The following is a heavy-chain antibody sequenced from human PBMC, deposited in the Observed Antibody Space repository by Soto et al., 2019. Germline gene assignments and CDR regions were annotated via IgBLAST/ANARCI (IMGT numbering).Heavy chain of an antibody. V-gene: IGHV3-43*01. CDR3: GKDSALDGYSYYIDH. CDR1: GFTFDDYA. Sequence: GGSLRLSCAASGFTFDDYAMHWVRQVPGKALEWVSLISWDGENTFYADSVKGRFTISRDSSRNSLYLQMNGLRSEDSALYYCGKDSALDGYSYYIDHWGQGTLVTVSS. D-gene: IGHD5-18*01. CDR2: ISWDGENT. J-gene: IGHJ4*02.